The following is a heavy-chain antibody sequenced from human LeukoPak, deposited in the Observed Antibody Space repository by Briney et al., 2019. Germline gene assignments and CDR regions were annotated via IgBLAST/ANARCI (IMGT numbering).Heavy chain of an antibody. CDR3: ARVAPYNWNHIDY. CDR2: IYHSGST. CDR1: GYSISSGYY. V-gene: IGHV4-38-2*02. J-gene: IGHJ4*02. D-gene: IGHD1-20*01. Sequence: PSETLSLTCTVSGYSISSGYYWGWIRQPPGKGLEWIGSIYHSGSTYYNPSLKSRVTISVDTSKNQFSLKLSSVTAADTAVYYCARVAPYNWNHIDYWGQGTLVTVSS.